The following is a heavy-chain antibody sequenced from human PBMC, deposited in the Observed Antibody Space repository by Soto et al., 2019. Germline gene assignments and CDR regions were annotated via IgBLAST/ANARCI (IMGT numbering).Heavy chain of an antibody. CDR2: INPKSGVT. CDR1: GYTFSDHY. CDR3: ARVMGGKIHFDY. Sequence: QVQLVQSGAEVKKPGASVKVSCKASGYTFSDHYMHWVRQAPGQGLEWMGWINPKSGVTSYAQKFQGRVTMTRDTSISTGYMELSTLRSDDTAVYYCARVMGGKIHFDYWGQGTPVTVSS. D-gene: IGHD2-8*01. J-gene: IGHJ4*02. V-gene: IGHV1-2*02.